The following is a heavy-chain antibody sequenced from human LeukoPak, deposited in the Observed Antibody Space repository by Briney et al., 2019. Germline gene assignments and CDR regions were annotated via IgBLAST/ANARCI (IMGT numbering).Heavy chain of an antibody. V-gene: IGHV1-18*01. CDR1: GYTFTSYG. J-gene: IGHJ4*02. CDR2: ISAYNGNT. CDR3: ARDGFRGYEHDY. D-gene: IGHD5-12*01. Sequence: ASVKASCKASGYTFTSYGISWVRQAPGQGREWMGWISAYNGNTNYAQKLQGSVTITTDTTTSTAYMELRSLRSDDTAVYYCARDGFRGYEHDYWGQGTLVTVSS.